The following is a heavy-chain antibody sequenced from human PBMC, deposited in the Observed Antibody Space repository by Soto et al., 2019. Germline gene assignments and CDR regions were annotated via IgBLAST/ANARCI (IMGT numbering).Heavy chain of an antibody. CDR2: ISHSGST. D-gene: IGHD3-22*01. CDR1: DDSISSSNW. V-gene: IGHV4-4*02. J-gene: IGHJ4*02. CDR3: ARGSYYYDSSGYYHY. Sequence: SETLSLTCAVSDDSISSSNWLSWVRQPPGKGLEWIGEISHSGSTTYNPSLNSRVTISVDKSKNQVSLKLSSVTAADTAVYYCARGSYYYDSSGYYHYWGQGTLVTSPQ.